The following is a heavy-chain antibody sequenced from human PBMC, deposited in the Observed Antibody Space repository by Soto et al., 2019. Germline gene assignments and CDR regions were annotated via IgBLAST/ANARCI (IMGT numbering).Heavy chain of an antibody. D-gene: IGHD2-8*01. CDR3: ARCMDEGGFDY. V-gene: IGHV4-59*08. CDR2: IYYSGST. Sequence: PSETLSLTCTVSGGSISSYYWSWIRQPPGKGLEWIGYIYYSGSTYYNPSLKSLVTISVDTSKNQFSLKLSSVTAADTAVYYCARCMDEGGFDYWGQGTLVTSP. CDR1: GGSISSYY. J-gene: IGHJ4*02.